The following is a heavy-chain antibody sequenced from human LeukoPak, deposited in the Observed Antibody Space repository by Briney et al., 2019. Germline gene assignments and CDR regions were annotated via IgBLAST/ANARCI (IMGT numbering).Heavy chain of an antibody. J-gene: IGHJ4*02. V-gene: IGHV4-39*07. CDR2: IYYSGST. CDR3: TRESGAFSPFGF. Sequence: SETLSLTCTVSGGSISSSSYYWGWIRQPPGKGLEWVGSIYYSGSTYYNPSLKSRVNMSIDKSKNQLSLELTSVTAADTAIYYCTRESGAFSPFGFWGQGPLVTVSS. D-gene: IGHD1-26*01. CDR1: GGSISSSSYY.